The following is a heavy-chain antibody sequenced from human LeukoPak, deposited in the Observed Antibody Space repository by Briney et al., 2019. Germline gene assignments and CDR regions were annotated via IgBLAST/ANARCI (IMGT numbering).Heavy chain of an antibody. D-gene: IGHD3-22*01. V-gene: IGHV4-34*01. CDR1: GGSFSGYY. CDR3: ERADMIVVVTYDY. Sequence: SETLTLTCAVYGGSFSGYYWSWIRQPPGKGLDWIGEINHSGSTNYNPSLKSRVTISVDTSKNQFSLKLGSVTAADTAVYYCERADMIVVVTYDYWGQGTLVTVSS. J-gene: IGHJ4*02. CDR2: INHSGST.